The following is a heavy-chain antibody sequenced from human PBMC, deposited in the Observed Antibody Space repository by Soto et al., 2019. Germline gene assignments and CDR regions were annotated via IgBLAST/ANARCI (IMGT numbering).Heavy chain of an antibody. CDR1: GFTFSRYG. V-gene: IGHV3-33*01. CDR2: IWFDGSNK. D-gene: IGHD4-17*01. CDR3: ASVNGDYVFDY. Sequence: GGSLRVSCAASGFTFSRYGMHWIRQAPGKGLDWVAIIWFDGSNKNYADSVKGRFTISRDNSKNTLYLEMNSLRADDTAVYYCASVNGDYVFDYWGQGP. J-gene: IGHJ4*02.